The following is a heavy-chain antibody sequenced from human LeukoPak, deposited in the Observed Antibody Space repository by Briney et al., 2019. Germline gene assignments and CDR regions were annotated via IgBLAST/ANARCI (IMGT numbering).Heavy chain of an antibody. CDR2: IYPGDSDA. CDR3: ARRRDLYSGSYYPFDY. CDR1: GYSFTNYW. Sequence: GESLKISCKGSGYSFTNYWIGWVRQMPGKGLKWMGIIYPGDSDARYSPSSQGQVTISADKSISTAYLQWSSLKALDTAMYYCARRRDLYSGSYYPFDYWGQGTLVTVSS. D-gene: IGHD1-26*01. V-gene: IGHV5-51*01. J-gene: IGHJ4*02.